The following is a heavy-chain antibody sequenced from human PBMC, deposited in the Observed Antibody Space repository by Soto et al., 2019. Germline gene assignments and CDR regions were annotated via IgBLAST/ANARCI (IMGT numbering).Heavy chain of an antibody. Sequence: PGGSLRLSCGASGFAFTNYWMHWVRQAPGQGLVWVSRISPDGRTTTYADSVKGRFTVSRDNAKNTVFLQMNSLGVEDTAVYYCVRGPVDGPHGRFDPWGQGILVTVSS. J-gene: IGHJ5*02. V-gene: IGHV3-74*03. CDR3: VRGPVDGPHGRFDP. CDR2: ISPDGRTT. D-gene: IGHD1-26*01. CDR1: GFAFTNYW.